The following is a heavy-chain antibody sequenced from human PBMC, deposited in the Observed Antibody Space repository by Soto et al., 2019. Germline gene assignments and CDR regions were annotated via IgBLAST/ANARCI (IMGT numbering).Heavy chain of an antibody. CDR2: ISYSEST. Sequence: SETLSLTCTVSGDSISSRGYYCSWIRQFPGKGLEWIGYISYSESTDYNPSLKSRVTISADTSKNQFSLKLSSVTAADTDVYYSAGGNDYAKIGHWGQGAQVTVSS. V-gene: IGHV4-31*03. J-gene: IGHJ4*02. CDR1: GDSISSRGYY. CDR3: AGGNDYAKIGH. D-gene: IGHD4-17*01.